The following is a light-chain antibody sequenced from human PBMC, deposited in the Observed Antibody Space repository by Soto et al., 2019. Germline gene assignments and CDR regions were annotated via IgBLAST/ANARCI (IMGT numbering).Light chain of an antibody. Sequence: VLTQSPGTLSLSPGESATLSCRASQIVRSTYLAWYQQKPGQAPRLLICDASSRATDIPDRFSGSGSGTEFTLTISGLEPEDFAVYYCQHYGNSLWTFGQGTRVIFK. CDR2: DAS. CDR1: QIVRSTY. CDR3: QHYGNSLWT. J-gene: IGKJ1*01. V-gene: IGKV3-20*01.